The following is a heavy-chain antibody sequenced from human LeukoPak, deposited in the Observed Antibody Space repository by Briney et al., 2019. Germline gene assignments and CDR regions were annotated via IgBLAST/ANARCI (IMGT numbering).Heavy chain of an antibody. D-gene: IGHD5-18*01. V-gene: IGHV4-61*02. CDR1: GGSISSGSYY. J-gene: IGHJ6*02. Sequence: TLSLTCTVSGGSISSGSYYWSWLRQPAGRGLEWIGRIYTSRNTNYNPSLNSRVTITVDTTTNLFSLKLSPVTAADTAVYYCARGNVDTAMVTGYYYYYGMDVWGQGTTVTVSS. CDR2: IYTSRNT. CDR3: ARGNVDTAMVTGYYYYYGMDV.